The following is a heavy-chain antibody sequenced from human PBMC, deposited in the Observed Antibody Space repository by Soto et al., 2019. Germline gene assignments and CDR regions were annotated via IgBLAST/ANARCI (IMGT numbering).Heavy chain of an antibody. D-gene: IGHD6-13*01. CDR3: ARGEGSSWYLWFDP. V-gene: IGHV1-69*01. Sequence: QVQLVQSGAEVKKPGSSVKVSCKASGGTFNSSAITWVRQAPGQGLEWMGGIIPLFGTTNYAQKFRGRTTISADESTSTAYMELSSLRSEDTAMYYCARGEGSSWYLWFDPWGQGTLVTVSS. J-gene: IGHJ5*02. CDR2: IIPLFGTT. CDR1: GGTFNSSA.